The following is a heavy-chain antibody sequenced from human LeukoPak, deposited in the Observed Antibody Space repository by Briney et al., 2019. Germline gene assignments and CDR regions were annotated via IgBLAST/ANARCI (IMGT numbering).Heavy chain of an antibody. J-gene: IGHJ4*02. V-gene: IGHV5-51*01. Sequence: RGESLKISCKGSGYSFTSYWIGWVRQMPGKGLEWMGIIYPGDSDTRYSPSFQGQVTISADKSISTAYLQWSSLKASDTAMYYCARHLALKVGATTLAVDYWGQGTLVTVSS. CDR3: ARHLALKVGATTLAVDY. D-gene: IGHD1-26*01. CDR1: GYSFTSYW. CDR2: IYPGDSDT.